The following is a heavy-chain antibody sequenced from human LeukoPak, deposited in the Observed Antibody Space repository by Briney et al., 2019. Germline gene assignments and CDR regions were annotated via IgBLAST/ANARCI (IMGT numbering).Heavy chain of an antibody. J-gene: IGHJ3*02. CDR3: ASWLYYDILTGYYSEDAFDI. CDR2: IIPIFGTA. D-gene: IGHD3-9*01. V-gene: IGHV1-69*05. CDR1: GGTFSSYA. Sequence: SVEVSCKASGGTFSSYAISWVRQAPGQGLEWMGGIIPIFGTANYAQKFQGRVTITTDESTSTAYMELSSLRSEDTAVYYCASWLYYDILTGYYSEDAFDIWGQGTMVTVSS.